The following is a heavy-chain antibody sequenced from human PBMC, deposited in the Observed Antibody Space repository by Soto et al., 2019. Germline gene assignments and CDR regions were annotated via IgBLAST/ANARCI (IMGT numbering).Heavy chain of an antibody. D-gene: IGHD3-10*01. Sequence: QLQLQESGSGLVKPSQTLSLTCAVSGGSISSGGYSWSWIRQPPGKGLEWIGYIYHSGSTYYNPSLKSRVTISVDRSKNQFSLKLSSVTAADTAVYYCARGGELLAYYYGMDVCGQGTTVTVSS. CDR2: IYHSGST. V-gene: IGHV4-30-2*01. CDR3: ARGGELLAYYYGMDV. J-gene: IGHJ6*02. CDR1: GGSISSGGYS.